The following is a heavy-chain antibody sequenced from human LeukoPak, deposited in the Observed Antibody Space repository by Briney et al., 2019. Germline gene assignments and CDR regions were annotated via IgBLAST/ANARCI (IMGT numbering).Heavy chain of an antibody. CDR1: GFTFTTYS. D-gene: IGHD3-10*01. J-gene: IGHJ4*02. CDR2: ISYNGNNQ. V-gene: IGHV3-30*18. Sequence: PGRSLRLSCAASGFTFTTYSTLWVRKAPDKGLEWVAVISYNGNNQYYADSVKGRFTISRDNSKNALYPQMNSLRAEDTAVYYCAKDQGYGAGTFLDYCGQGTLVTVSS. CDR3: AKDQGYGAGTFLDY.